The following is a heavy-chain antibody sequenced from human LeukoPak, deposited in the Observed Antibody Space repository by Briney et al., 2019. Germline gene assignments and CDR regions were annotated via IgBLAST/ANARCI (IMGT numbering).Heavy chain of an antibody. CDR2: FDPEDGET. V-gene: IGHV1-24*01. CDR1: GYTLTELS. Sequence: ASVKVSCKVSGYTLTELSMHWVRQAPGKGLEWMGGFDPEDGETIYAQKFQGRVTMTEDTSTDTAYMELSSLRSEDTAVYYCARDSSQQWLVGGDAFDIWGQGTMVTVSS. J-gene: IGHJ3*02. CDR3: ARDSSQQWLVGGDAFDI. D-gene: IGHD6-19*01.